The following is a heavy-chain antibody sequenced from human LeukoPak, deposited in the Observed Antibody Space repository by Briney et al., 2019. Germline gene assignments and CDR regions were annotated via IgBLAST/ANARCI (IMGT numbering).Heavy chain of an antibody. CDR2: ISGSGGST. J-gene: IGHJ4*02. CDR1: GFTFSSYA. Sequence: PGGSLRLSCAASGFTFSSYAMSWVRQAPGKGLEWVSAISGSGGSTYYADSVKGRFTISRDNSKNTLYLQMNSLRAEDTAVYYCAKDLEWAAAGSWYFDYWGQGTLVTVSS. V-gene: IGHV3-23*01. D-gene: IGHD6-13*01. CDR3: AKDLEWAAAGSWYFDY.